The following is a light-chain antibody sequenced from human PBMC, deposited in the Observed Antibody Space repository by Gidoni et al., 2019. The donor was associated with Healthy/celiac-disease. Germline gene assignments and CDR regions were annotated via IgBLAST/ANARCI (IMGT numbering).Light chain of an antibody. CDR3: QQSYSTPWT. CDR2: GAS. V-gene: IGKV1-39*01. J-gene: IGKJ1*01. CDR1: QSISSY. Sequence: DLQITQSPSSLSASVGDRVTITCRASQSISSYLNWYQQKPGKAPKLLIYGASSLQSGVPSWFSGSGSGTDFIVTISSLQPEDFATYYCQQSYSTPWTFGQGTKVEIK.